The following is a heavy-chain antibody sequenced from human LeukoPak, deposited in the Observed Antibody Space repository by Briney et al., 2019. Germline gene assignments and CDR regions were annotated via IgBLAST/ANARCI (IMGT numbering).Heavy chain of an antibody. CDR1: GFTFSDYY. Sequence: PGGSLRLSCAASGFTFSDYYMGWIRQAPGKGPEWVSYISFSGSDIHYADSVKGRFTISRDNAKNSLYLQMHSLRAEDTAVYYCAKDIVAAGLFFDSWGQGTLVTVSS. J-gene: IGHJ4*02. D-gene: IGHD6-13*01. V-gene: IGHV3-11*01. CDR2: ISFSGSDI. CDR3: AKDIVAAGLFFDS.